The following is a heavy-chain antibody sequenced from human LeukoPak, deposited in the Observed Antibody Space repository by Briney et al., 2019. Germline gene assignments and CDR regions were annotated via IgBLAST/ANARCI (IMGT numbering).Heavy chain of an antibody. J-gene: IGHJ4*02. D-gene: IGHD6-6*01. V-gene: IGHV3-23*01. CDR1: GFTFSSYA. Sequence: GGSLRLSCAASGFTFSSYAMSWVRQAPGKGLEWVSSISGRAGSTYYSDSVKGRFTISRDNSKNTLFLQMNSLRAEDTAVYYCAKGGPYSSSPDFDYWGQGTLVTVSS. CDR2: ISGRAGST. CDR3: AKGGPYSSSPDFDY.